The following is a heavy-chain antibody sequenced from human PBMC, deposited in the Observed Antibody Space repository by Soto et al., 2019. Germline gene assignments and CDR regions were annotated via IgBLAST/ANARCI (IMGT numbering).Heavy chain of an antibody. CDR1: GYTFTAYY. D-gene: IGHD3-16*01. CDR2: INPNSGGT. CDR3: ARTNIRGNYFYSLDV. Sequence: ASVKVSCKASGYTFTAYYIHWVRQAPGQGLEWMGWINPNSGGTHYAQKFQGRVTMTGDTSLSTAYMELASLGSDDTAVYYCARTNIRGNYFYSLDVWGQGTTVTVSS. V-gene: IGHV1-2*02. J-gene: IGHJ6*02.